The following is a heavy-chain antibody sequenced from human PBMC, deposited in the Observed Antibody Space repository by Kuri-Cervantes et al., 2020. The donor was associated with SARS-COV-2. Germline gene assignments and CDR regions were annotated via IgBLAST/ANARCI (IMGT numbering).Heavy chain of an antibody. CDR2: IYSGGST. V-gene: IGHV3-66*01. J-gene: IGHJ4*02. D-gene: IGHD5-24*01. Sequence: GGSLRLSCAASGSTVSNNYMTWVRQAPGKGLEWVSMIYSGGSTYYTGSVKGRFSVSRDSSQNSLYLQMNSLRAEDTAVYYCARGIGGPRLQPQQWGQGTLVTVSS. CDR3: ARGIGGPRLQPQQ. CDR1: GSTVSNNY.